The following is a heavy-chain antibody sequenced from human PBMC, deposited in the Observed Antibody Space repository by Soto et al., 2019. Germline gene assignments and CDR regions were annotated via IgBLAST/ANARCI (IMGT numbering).Heavy chain of an antibody. V-gene: IGHV3-23*01. CDR1: GFTFSTYS. CDR2: FTGCGGTT. CDR3: AKDRGCGGYDNWFDS. D-gene: IGHD5-12*01. Sequence: EVQLLESGGGLVQPGGSLRLSCAASGFTFSTYSMSWVRQAPGQGLEWVSSFTGCGGTTYYADAVKGRCTISRDNSENTVYLQMNSLRAEDTAVYYCAKDRGCGGYDNWFDSWGQGTRVTVSS. J-gene: IGHJ5*01.